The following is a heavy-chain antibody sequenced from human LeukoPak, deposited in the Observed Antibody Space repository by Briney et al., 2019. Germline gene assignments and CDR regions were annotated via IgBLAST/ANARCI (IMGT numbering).Heavy chain of an antibody. CDR1: GYTFTGYY. V-gene: IGHV1-2*02. CDR3: ARVTGGVAAAGMY. J-gene: IGHJ4*02. Sequence: ASVKVSCKASGYTFTGYYMHWVRQAPGQGLEWMGWINPNSGGTNYAQKFQGRVTMTRDTSISTAYMELSRLRSDDTAVYYCARVTGGVAAAGMYWGQGTLVTVSS. CDR2: INPNSGGT. D-gene: IGHD6-13*01.